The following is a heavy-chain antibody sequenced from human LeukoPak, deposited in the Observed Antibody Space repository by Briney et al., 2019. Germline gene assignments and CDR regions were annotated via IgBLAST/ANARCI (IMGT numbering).Heavy chain of an antibody. V-gene: IGHV3-53*01. D-gene: IGHD4-17*01. J-gene: IGHJ4*02. CDR1: GINVTSNY. CDR2: LYTSDYT. CDR3: ARGAVTRDFDF. Sequence: GGSLRLSCAASGINVTSNYMTWVRQAPGKGLEWVSVLYTSDYTYYADSVKGRFTISRDNSKNTLYLQMDSLRVEDAATYFCARGAVTRDFDFWGQGVLVIVSS.